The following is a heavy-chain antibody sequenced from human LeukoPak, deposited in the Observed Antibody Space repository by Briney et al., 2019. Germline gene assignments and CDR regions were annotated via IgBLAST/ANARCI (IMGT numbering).Heavy chain of an antibody. CDR1: GFTFSSYW. V-gene: IGHV3-74*01. J-gene: IGHJ4*02. CDR3: TRGIATGDDH. CDR2: INSDASNI. D-gene: IGHD1-1*01. Sequence: GGSLRLSCAASGFTFSSYWMYWVRQAPGKGLVWVSRINSDASNISYADSVKGRFTISRDNAKNTLYLQMNSLRAEDTAVYYCTRGIATGDDHWGQGTLVTVSS.